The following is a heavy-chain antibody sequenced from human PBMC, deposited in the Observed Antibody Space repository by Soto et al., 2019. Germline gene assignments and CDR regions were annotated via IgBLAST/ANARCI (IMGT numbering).Heavy chain of an antibody. CDR2: INHSGST. D-gene: IGHD2-15*01. V-gene: IGHV4-34*01. CDR1: GGSFSGYY. Sequence: QVQLQQWGAGLLKPSETLSLTCAVYGGSFSGYYWSWISQPPGKGLEWIGEINHSGSTNYNPSLKSRVTISVDTSKNQFSLKLSSVTAADTAVYYCARGRLGYCSGGSCRYYFDYWGQGTLVTVSS. CDR3: ARGRLGYCSGGSCRYYFDY. J-gene: IGHJ4*02.